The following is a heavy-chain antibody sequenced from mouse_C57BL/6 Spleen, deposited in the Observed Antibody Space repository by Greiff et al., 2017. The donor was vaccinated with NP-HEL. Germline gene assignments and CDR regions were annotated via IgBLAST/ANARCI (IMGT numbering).Heavy chain of an antibody. V-gene: IGHV1-76*01. J-gene: IGHJ3*01. CDR1: GYTFTDYY. D-gene: IGHD1-1*01. CDR2: IYPGSGNT. CDR3: ARSGLRGPIAY. Sequence: QVQLQQSGAELVRPGASVKLSCKASGYTFTDYYINWVKQRPGQGLEWIARIYPGSGNTYYNEKFKGKATLTAEKSSSTAYMQLSSLTSEDSAVYFCARSGLRGPIAYWGQGTLVTVSA.